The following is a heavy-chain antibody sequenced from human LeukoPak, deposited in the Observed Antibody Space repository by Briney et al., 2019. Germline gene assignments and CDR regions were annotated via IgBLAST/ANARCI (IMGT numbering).Heavy chain of an antibody. CDR3: AKEGVNCSGGNCLFNWLDP. CDR2: IRYDGSDK. V-gene: IGHV3-30*02. D-gene: IGHD2-15*01. J-gene: IGHJ5*02. Sequence: GGSLRLSCVASGFTFSGYGMHWVRQAPGKGLEWVAFIRYDGSDKSSADSVKGRFTISRDDSKNTLYLQMNSLRPDDTAVYYCAKEGVNCSGGNCLFNWLDPWGHGTLVTVSS. CDR1: GFTFSGYG.